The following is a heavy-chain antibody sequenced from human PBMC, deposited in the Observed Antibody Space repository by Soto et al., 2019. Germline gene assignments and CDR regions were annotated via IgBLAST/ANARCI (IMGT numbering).Heavy chain of an antibody. CDR2: INSGNGNT. V-gene: IGHV1-3*03. CDR1: GYTFTNYV. CDR3: ARGLTIFGVVIGY. J-gene: IGHJ4*02. D-gene: IGHD3-3*01. Sequence: ASVKVSCKXSGYTFTNYVVDWVRQAPGQGLEWMGWINSGNGNTKYSEEFQGRVTITRDTSASTAYMELNSLTSEDTAVYYCARGLTIFGVVIGYWGQGTLVTVSS.